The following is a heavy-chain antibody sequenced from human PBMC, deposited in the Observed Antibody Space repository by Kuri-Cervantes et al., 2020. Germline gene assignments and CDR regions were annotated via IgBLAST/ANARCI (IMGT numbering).Heavy chain of an antibody. Sequence: GGSLRLSCLASGFTFSNYWMSWARLTPGKGLEWVANIGRDGNEKFYVDSVKGRFTISRDNAKNSLYLQMNSLRAEDTAVYYCARVGSPVAHLRWIDYWGQGTLVTVSS. D-gene: IGHD6-19*01. V-gene: IGHV3-7*01. J-gene: IGHJ4*02. CDR2: IGRDGNEK. CDR1: GFTFSNYW. CDR3: ARVGSPVAHLRWIDY.